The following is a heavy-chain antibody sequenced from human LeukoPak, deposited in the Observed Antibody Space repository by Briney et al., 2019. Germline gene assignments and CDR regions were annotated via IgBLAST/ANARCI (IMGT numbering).Heavy chain of an antibody. CDR2: VNTYNGNT. CDR1: GYIFTSYG. CDR3: ARDSTYFGDY. J-gene: IGHJ4*02. D-gene: IGHD2-21*01. V-gene: IGHV1-18*01. Sequence: ASVKVSCKASGYIFTSYGISWVRQAPGQGLEWMGWVNTYNGNTKYAQKLQGRVTMTTDTSTNTAYMELRRLRSDDTAFYYCARDSTYFGDYWGQGTLVTVSS.